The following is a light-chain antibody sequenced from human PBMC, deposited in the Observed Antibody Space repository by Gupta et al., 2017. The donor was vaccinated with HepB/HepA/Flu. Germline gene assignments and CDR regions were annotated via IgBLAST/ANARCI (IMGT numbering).Light chain of an antibody. Sequence: EIVLTQSPATLSVSPGERATLSCRASQGVSNKLAWYQQKPGQAPRLVMYGASTRATGIPARFSGSGSGTEFTLTISSLQSEDFAVYYCQQNSNWPLTFGRGTKLEIK. CDR3: QQNSNWPLT. J-gene: IGKJ4*01. V-gene: IGKV3-15*01. CDR2: GAS. CDR1: QGVSNK.